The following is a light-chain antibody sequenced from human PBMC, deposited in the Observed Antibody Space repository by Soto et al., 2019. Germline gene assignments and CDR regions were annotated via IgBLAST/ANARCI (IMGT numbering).Light chain of an antibody. J-gene: IGKJ1*01. CDR3: QQYNSSLT. Sequence: DIQMTQSPSTLSASVGDRVTITCRASQSISSWLAWYQQKPGKAPKLLIYKASSLESGVPSRFSGSGSGTEFTFTISSLQPDDFATYYCQQYNSSLTFGQGTKVEIK. CDR2: KAS. CDR1: QSISSW. V-gene: IGKV1-5*03.